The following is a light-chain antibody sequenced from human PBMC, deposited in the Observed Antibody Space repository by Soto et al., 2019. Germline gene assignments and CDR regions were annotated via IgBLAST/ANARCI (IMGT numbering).Light chain of an antibody. CDR1: SSNIGSNY. CDR2: RNN. Sequence: QSVLTQPPSASGTPGQRVTISCSGSSSNIGSNYVYWYQQLPGTAPKLLIYRNNQRPSGVPDRFSGSKSGTSASLAISGLRSENEANNNGPPWNNTRVAGVFGGGTKLTVL. J-gene: IGLJ3*02. V-gene: IGLV1-47*01. CDR3: PPWNNTRVAGV.